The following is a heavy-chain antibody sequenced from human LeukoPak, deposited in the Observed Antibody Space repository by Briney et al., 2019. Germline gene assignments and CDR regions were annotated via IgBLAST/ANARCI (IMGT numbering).Heavy chain of an antibody. CDR2: ISGSGGST. Sequence: GGSLRLSCAASGFTFSSYAMSWVRQAPGKGLEWVSAISGSGGSTYYADSVKGRFTISRDNSKNTLYLQMNSLRAEDTAVYYCAKEVGQWELLGPSFDYWGQGTLVTVSS. CDR3: AKEVGQWELLGPSFDY. D-gene: IGHD1-26*01. V-gene: IGHV3-23*01. CDR1: GFTFSSYA. J-gene: IGHJ4*02.